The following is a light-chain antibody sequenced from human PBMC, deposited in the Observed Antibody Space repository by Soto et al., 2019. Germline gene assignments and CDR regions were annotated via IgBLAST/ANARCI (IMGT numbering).Light chain of an antibody. CDR1: QSVSSN. CDR3: QQYNNWPPDT. CDR2: GAS. J-gene: IGKJ5*01. V-gene: IGKV3-15*01. Sequence: EMVMTHSTAALSVSPGERATLCCRGRQSVSSNLAWYQQKPGQAPRLLIYGASTRATGIPARFSGSGSGTEFTLNISSLQSEDFGVCYCQQYNNWPPDTFGQGTRLEI.